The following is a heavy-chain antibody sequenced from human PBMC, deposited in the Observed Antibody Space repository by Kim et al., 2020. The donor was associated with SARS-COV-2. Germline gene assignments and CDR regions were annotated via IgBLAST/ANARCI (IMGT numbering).Heavy chain of an antibody. D-gene: IGHD2-21*02. V-gene: IGHV4-31*03. J-gene: IGHJ6*02. CDR2: IYYSGST. CDR3: AREFVVVTATQHYYYYGMDV. Sequence: SETLSLTCTVSGGSISSGGYYWSWIRQHPGKGLEWIGYIYYSGSTYYNPSLKSRVTISVDTSKNQFSLKLSSVTAADTAVYYCAREFVVVTATQHYYYYGMDVWGQGTTVTVSS. CDR1: GGSISSGGYY.